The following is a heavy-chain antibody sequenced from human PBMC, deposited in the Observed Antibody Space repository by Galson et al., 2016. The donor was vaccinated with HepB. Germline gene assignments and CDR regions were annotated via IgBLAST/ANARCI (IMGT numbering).Heavy chain of an antibody. CDR3: AFLVFRGVRYYNGMDV. CDR2: INSATGNT. V-gene: IGHV1-3*01. Sequence: SVKVSCKASGYTFSSYTLHWLRQAPGHSLEWMGWINSATGNTRYSQKFLGRVTNTRDTSASTAYMELSSLRSEDTAVYYCAFLVFRGVRYYNGMDVWGQGTTVTVSS. D-gene: IGHD3-10*01. J-gene: IGHJ6*02. CDR1: GYTFSSYT.